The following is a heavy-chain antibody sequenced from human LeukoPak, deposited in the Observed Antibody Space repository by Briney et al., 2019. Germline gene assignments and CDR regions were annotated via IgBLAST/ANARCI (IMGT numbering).Heavy chain of an antibody. CDR1: GGSISSYY. CDR3: AREAVYYDSGSLDY. J-gene: IGHJ4*02. Sequence: SETLSLTCTVSGGSISSYYWTWIRQPAGKGLEWIGRIYASGSTNYNPSLKSRVTLALDTSKNQFSLKPSSVTAADTAVYYCAREAVYYDSGSLDYWGQGTLVTVSS. V-gene: IGHV4-4*07. CDR2: IYASGST. D-gene: IGHD3-10*01.